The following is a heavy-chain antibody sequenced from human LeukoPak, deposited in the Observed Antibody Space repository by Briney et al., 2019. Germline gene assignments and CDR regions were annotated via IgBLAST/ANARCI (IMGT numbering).Heavy chain of an antibody. CDR1: GCSILRYH. V-gene: IGHV4-59*01. D-gene: IGHD1-26*01. Sequence: PSETLSLTCTCTGCSILRYHWRWIRQPRWKGLAGIAYIYDSGSTTYNPSLECRVTISVDTSKNQCSLKLSSVTAADTAVYYCARGPASGTYWAFDYWGQGTLVTVSS. CDR2: IYDSGST. CDR3: ARGPASGTYWAFDY. J-gene: IGHJ4*02.